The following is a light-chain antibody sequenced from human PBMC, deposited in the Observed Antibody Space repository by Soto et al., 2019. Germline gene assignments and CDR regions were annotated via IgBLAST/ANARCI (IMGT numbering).Light chain of an antibody. CDR2: GAS. CDR1: QSISTY. V-gene: IGKV1-39*01. J-gene: IGKJ1*01. Sequence: DIQMTQSPPSLSASVGDTVTITCRASQSISTYLDWYQVTPGKAPKVLIYGASTLQDGVPSRFSGSGSGTDFTLSIINLQPEDFATYYCQQHYNLPPWTFGQGTKVEI. CDR3: QQHYNLPPWT.